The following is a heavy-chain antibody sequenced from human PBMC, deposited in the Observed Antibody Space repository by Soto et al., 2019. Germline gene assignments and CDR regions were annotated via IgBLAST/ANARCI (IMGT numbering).Heavy chain of an antibody. CDR2: ISAHNGNT. J-gene: IGHJ4*02. CDR1: GYIFTTYG. CDR3: ARGRYGDY. V-gene: IGHV1-18*01. D-gene: IGHD1-1*01. Sequence: QVHLVQSGAEVKKPGASVKVSCKGSGYIFTTYGITWVRQAPGQGLEWMGWISAHNGNTNYAQKLQGRVTVTRDTSTSTAYMELRNLCSDDTAVYYCARGRYGDYWGQGALVTVSS.